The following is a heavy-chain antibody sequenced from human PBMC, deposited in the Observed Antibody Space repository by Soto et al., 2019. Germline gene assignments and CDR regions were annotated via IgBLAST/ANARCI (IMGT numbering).Heavy chain of an antibody. V-gene: IGHV4-31*03. CDR2: IYYSGST. J-gene: IGHJ6*02. D-gene: IGHD4-4*01. CDR3: AGDHDYSNYGYYYYGMDV. Sequence: SETLSLTCTVSGGSISSGGYYWSWIRQHPGKGLEWIGYIYYSGSTYYNPSLKGRVTISVDTSKNQFSLKLSSVTAADTAVYYCAGDHDYSNYGYYYYGMDVWGQGTTVTVSS. CDR1: GGSISSGGYY.